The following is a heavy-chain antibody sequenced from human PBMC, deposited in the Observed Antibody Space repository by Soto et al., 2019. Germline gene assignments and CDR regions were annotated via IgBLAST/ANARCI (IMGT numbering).Heavy chain of an antibody. Sequence: GASVKVSCKASGYTFTDNGITWVRQAPGERLEWMAWISAYNGDTDYVQKYQGRVTVTTDTSTNTAYMELRSLRSDDTAVYYCARDGHARSWYPDYWGQGTLVTVSS. CDR1: GYTFTDNG. CDR2: ISAYNGDT. J-gene: IGHJ4*02. V-gene: IGHV1-18*01. CDR3: ARDGHARSWYPDY. D-gene: IGHD6-13*01.